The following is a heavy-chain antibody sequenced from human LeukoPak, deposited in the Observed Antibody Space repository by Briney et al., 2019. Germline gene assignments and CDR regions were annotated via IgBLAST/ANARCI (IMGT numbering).Heavy chain of an antibody. J-gene: IGHJ4*02. CDR1: GFTFDDYA. Sequence: QPGGSLRLSCAASGFTFDDYAMHWVRQAPGKGLEWVSGISWNSGSIGYADSVKGRFTISRDNAKNSLYLQMNSLRAEDTALYYCAKDGACSGGSCYPFDYWGQGTLVTVSS. V-gene: IGHV3-9*01. D-gene: IGHD2-15*01. CDR2: ISWNSGSI. CDR3: AKDGACSGGSCYPFDY.